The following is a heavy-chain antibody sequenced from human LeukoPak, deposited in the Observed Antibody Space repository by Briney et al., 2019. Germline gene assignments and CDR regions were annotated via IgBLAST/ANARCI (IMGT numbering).Heavy chain of an antibody. D-gene: IGHD5-18*01. V-gene: IGHV3-30-3*01. J-gene: IGHJ3*02. CDR3: ARDPKGGFSYGWGAFDI. CDR1: GFTFSSYA. Sequence: PGRSLRLSCAASGFTFSSYALHWVRQAPGKGLEWVAVISYDGNNKYYADSVKGRFIISRDNSKNTLYLQMSSLRPEDTTVYYCARDPKGGFSYGWGAFDIWGQGTMVTVSS. CDR2: ISYDGNNK.